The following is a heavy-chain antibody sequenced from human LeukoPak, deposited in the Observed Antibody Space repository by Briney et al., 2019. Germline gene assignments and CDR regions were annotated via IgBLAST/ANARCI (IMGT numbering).Heavy chain of an antibody. CDR1: GYTFTSYG. CDR3: ARRSRRGPCYSSTSCYESYYMDV. D-gene: IGHD2-2*01. Sequence: GASVKVSCKASGYTFTSYGISWVRQAPGQGLEWMGWISAYNGNTNYAQKLQGRVTMTTDTSTSTAYMELRSLRSDDTAVYYCARRSRRGPCYSSTSCYESYYMDVWGKGTTVTVSS. J-gene: IGHJ6*03. CDR2: ISAYNGNT. V-gene: IGHV1-18*01.